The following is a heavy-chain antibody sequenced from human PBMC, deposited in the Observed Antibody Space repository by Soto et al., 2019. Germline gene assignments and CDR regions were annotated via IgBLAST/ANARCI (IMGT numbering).Heavy chain of an antibody. J-gene: IGHJ5*02. D-gene: IGHD3-3*01. CDR3: ARDPHEFWTSYWFDP. V-gene: IGHV1-18*01. CDR2: ISAYDGKT. CDR1: GYTFNTYG. Sequence: ASVHVSCKTSGYTFNTYGINWVRQAPGQGLEWMGWISAYDGKTTYAEKFQGRVTLNTDTSTSTAYMALRSLRSDDTAIYSCARDPHEFWTSYWFDPWGQGTPVTV.